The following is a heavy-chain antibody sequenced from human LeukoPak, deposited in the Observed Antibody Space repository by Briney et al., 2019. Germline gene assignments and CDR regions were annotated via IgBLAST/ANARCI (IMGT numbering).Heavy chain of an antibody. CDR2: INHSGST. V-gene: IGHV4-34*01. CDR3: ASRSNIVVVPAANPFDY. J-gene: IGHJ4*02. Sequence: SETLSLTCAVYGGSFSGYYWSWIRQPPGKGQEWIGEINHSGSTNYNPSLKSRVTISVDTSKNQFSLKLSSVTAADTAVYYCASRSNIVVVPAANPFDYWGQGTLVTVSS. D-gene: IGHD2-2*01. CDR1: GGSFSGYY.